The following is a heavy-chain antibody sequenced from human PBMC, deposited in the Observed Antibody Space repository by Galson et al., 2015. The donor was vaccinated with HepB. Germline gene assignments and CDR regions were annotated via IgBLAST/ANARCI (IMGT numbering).Heavy chain of an antibody. Sequence: SVKVSCKASGYTFTSHGINWVRQAPGQGLEWMGWVSTNNSHTNYAHKFQGRVTMTADTSTSTAYMELRSLTSDDTAVYYCARGGFDEEDFDYWGPGTLVTGSS. J-gene: IGHJ4*02. CDR2: VSTNNSHT. CDR1: GYTFTSHG. V-gene: IGHV1-18*01. CDR3: ARGGFDEEDFDY.